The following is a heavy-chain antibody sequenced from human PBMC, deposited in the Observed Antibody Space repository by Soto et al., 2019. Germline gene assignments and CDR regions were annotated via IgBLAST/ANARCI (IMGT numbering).Heavy chain of an antibody. CDR1: GFTFSSYG. J-gene: IGHJ3*02. D-gene: IGHD3-16*02. Sequence: QVQLVESGGGVVQPGRSLRLSCAASGFTFSSYGMHWVRQAPGKGLEWVAVIWYDGSNKYYADSVKGRFTISRDNSKNTLYLQMNSLRAEDTAVYYCARDRVKYYDYVWGSYRYTVDAFDIWGQGTMVTVSS. CDR2: IWYDGSNK. CDR3: ARDRVKYYDYVWGSYRYTVDAFDI. V-gene: IGHV3-33*01.